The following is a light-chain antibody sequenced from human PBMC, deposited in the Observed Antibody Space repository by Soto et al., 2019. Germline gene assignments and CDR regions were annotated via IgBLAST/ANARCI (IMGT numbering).Light chain of an antibody. Sequence: EIVMTQSPTSLSVSPGERAIRSCRASQTVGRNLAWYQPKPGQAPRLLIHTESTRAPGIPARFSGSGYGKECNLTVRRLQSEEGAMDYGQQSNNWPRTVGIGNKVDI. CDR1: QTVGRN. CDR2: TES. J-gene: IGKJ1*01. CDR3: QQSNNWPRT. V-gene: IGKV3-15*01.